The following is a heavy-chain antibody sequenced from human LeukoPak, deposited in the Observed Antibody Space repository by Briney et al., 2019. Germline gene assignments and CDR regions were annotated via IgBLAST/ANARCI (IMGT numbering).Heavy chain of an antibody. J-gene: IGHJ4*02. D-gene: IGHD2-2*01. CDR1: GFTFSSYW. V-gene: IGHV3-74*01. CDR2: INGDGRST. CDR3: ARGRYCSSTSCYWIDY. Sequence: GGSLRLSCAASGFTFSSYWMHWVRQAPGKGLVWVARINGDGRSTSYADSVKGRFTIPRDNAKNTLYLQMNSLRAEDTAVYYCARGRYCSSTSCYWIDYWGQGTLVTVSS.